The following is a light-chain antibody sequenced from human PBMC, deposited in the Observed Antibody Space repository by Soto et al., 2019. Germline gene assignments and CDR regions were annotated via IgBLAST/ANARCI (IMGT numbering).Light chain of an antibody. CDR1: QTVLYSSNNKNY. CDR2: WAS. CDR3: QQYYTTPIT. Sequence: DIVLTQSPDSLAVSLGERATINCKSSQTVLYSSNNKNYLAWYQQKPGQPPQLLIYWASTRESGVPDRFSGSGSGTYFALTISDLQAEDVAVYYCQQYYTTPITFGHGTGLEIK. J-gene: IGKJ5*01. V-gene: IGKV4-1*01.